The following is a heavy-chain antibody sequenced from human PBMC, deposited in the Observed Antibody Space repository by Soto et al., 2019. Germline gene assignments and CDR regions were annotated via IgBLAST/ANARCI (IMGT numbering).Heavy chain of an antibody. V-gene: IGHV4-31*03. Sequence: QLQLQESGPGLVRPSQTLSLTCSVSGCSITSGGYYWVWIRQLPGKGLEWVAYVYSRGRTYYNPSLESRLSMSLDTSKNQFSLILRSVTVAATAIYYCARDHNGFNTDFDIWGQGAMVTVSS. J-gene: IGHJ3*02. CDR1: GCSITSGGYY. CDR3: ARDHNGFNTDFDI. D-gene: IGHD5-12*01. CDR2: VYSRGRT.